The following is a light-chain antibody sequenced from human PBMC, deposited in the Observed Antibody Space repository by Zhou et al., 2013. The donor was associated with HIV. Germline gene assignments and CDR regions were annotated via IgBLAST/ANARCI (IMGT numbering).Light chain of an antibody. CDR2: KAS. V-gene: IGKV1-5*03. CDR1: QSISSW. J-gene: IGKJ2*01. CDR3: QQYNSYSYT. Sequence: DIQMTQSPSTLSASVGDRVTITCRASQSISSWLAWYQQKQGKAPKLLIYKASSLQSGVPSRFSGSGSGTEFTLTISSLQPDDFATYYCQQYNSYSYTFGQGTKVEDQT.